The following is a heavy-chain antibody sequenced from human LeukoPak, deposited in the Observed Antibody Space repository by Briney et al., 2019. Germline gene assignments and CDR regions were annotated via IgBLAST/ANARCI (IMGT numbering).Heavy chain of an antibody. CDR2: IYYSGST. D-gene: IGHD5-24*01. J-gene: IGHJ4*02. CDR1: GGSISSYY. V-gene: IGHV4-59*01. Sequence: SETLSLTCTVSGGSISSYYWSWIRQPPGKGLEWIGYIYYSGSTNYNPSLKSRVTISVDTSKNQFSLKLSSVTAADTAVYYCARGERWLHIDYWGQGTLVTASS. CDR3: ARGERWLHIDY.